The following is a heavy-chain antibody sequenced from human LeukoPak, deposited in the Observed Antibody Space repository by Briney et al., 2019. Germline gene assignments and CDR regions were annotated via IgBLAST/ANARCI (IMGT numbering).Heavy chain of an antibody. D-gene: IGHD6-13*01. CDR2: IYYSGST. CDR1: GGSISSYY. J-gene: IGHJ4*02. Sequence: SETLSLTCTVSGGSISSYYWSWIRQPPGKGLEWIGYIYYSGSTNYNPSLKSRVTISVDTSKNQLSLKLSSVTAADTAVYYCARTYSSSWYALFDYWGQGTLVTVSS. CDR3: ARTYSSSWYALFDY. V-gene: IGHV4-59*01.